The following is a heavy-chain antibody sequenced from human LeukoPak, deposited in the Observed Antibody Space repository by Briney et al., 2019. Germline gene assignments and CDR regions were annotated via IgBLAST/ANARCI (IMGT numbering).Heavy chain of an antibody. J-gene: IGHJ3*02. CDR3: ARDLVTVTKGFDI. Sequence: SETLSLTCTVSGGSISSHDWGWIRQPPGKGLEWIRYIYDSGSTTYNPSLKSRVTISIDTSKNQFSLKLSSVTAADTAVYYCARDLVTVTKGFDIWGQGTMVSVSS. CDR1: GGSISSHD. D-gene: IGHD4-17*01. CDR2: IYDSGST. V-gene: IGHV4-59*11.